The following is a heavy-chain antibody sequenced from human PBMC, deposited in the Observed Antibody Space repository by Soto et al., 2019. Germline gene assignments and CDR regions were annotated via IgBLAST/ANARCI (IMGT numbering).Heavy chain of an antibody. CDR1: GDSINSGAW. Sequence: QVQLQESAPGLVKASETLSLTCAVSGDSINSGAWWSWVRQFPAEGLQWIGEIYHSGNTRNNPSLKGRVTMSVDKSNNQFSLNLMSVTAADTATYYCARDSRTGCSSTDCYMSWGRGILVTVSS. V-gene: IGHV4-4*02. CDR3: ARDSRTGCSSTDCYMS. J-gene: IGHJ5*02. D-gene: IGHD2-2*01. CDR2: IYHSGNT.